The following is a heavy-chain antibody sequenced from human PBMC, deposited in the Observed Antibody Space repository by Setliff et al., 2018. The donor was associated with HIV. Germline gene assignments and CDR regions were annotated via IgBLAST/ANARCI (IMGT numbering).Heavy chain of an antibody. J-gene: IGHJ4*02. CDR2: ITDGGGTT. V-gene: IGHV3-23*01. D-gene: IGHD1-1*01. CDR1: GFIFSAYA. CDR3: ASARIPTGGTSTSLDY. Sequence: GGSLRLSCAASGFIFSAYAMSWVRQGPEKGLEWVSAITDGGGTTYYADSVKGRFTISRDNSKNTLYLQVSSLRLEDTAVYYCASARIPTGGTSTSLDYWGQGTQVTVSS.